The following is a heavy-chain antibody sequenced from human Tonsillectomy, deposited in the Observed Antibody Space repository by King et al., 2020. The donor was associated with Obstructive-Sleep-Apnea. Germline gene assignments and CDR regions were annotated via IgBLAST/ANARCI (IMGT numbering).Heavy chain of an antibody. V-gene: IGHV1-18*01. Sequence: LVESGAEVKKPGASVKVSCKASGYTFTTYGISWGRQAPAQGLEWMGWISVYNGKTNYAQKAQGRVTMTTDISTSTAYLELSSLRSDDTAVYYCARCSGRSSGFYQDYWGQGTLVTVSS. J-gene: IGHJ4*02. CDR1: GYTFTTYG. CDR2: ISVYNGKT. CDR3: ARCSGRSSGFYQDY. D-gene: IGHD3-22*01.